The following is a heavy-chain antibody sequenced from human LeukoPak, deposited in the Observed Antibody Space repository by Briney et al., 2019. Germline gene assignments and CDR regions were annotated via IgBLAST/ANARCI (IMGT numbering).Heavy chain of an antibody. V-gene: IGHV3-9*01. CDR1: GFTFDDYA. D-gene: IGHD3-22*01. J-gene: IGHJ4*02. Sequence: GGSLRLSCAASGFTFDDYAMHWVRQAPGKGLEWVSGISWNSGSIGYADSVKGRFTISRDNAKNPLYLQMNSLRAEDTALYYCAKGVYYDSSGYPDYWGQGTLVTVSS. CDR2: ISWNSGSI. CDR3: AKGVYYDSSGYPDY.